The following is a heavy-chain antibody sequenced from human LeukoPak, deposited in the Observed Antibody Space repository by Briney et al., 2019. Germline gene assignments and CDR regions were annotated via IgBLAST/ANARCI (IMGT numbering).Heavy chain of an antibody. V-gene: IGHV4-39*07. CDR1: GDSISSTNYY. J-gene: IGHJ3*02. CDR2: IYHSGST. Sequence: TSETLSLTCTVSGDSISSTNYYWGWIRQPPGKGLEGIGSIYHSGSTYYNPSLKSRVTISVGTSKNQFSLKLSSVTAADTAVYYCARLSSGWYGIDAFDIWGQGTMVTVSS. D-gene: IGHD6-19*01. CDR3: ARLSSGWYGIDAFDI.